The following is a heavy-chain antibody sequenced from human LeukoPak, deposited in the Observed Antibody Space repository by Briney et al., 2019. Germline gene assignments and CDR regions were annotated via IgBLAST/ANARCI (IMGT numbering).Heavy chain of an antibody. Sequence: GGSLRLSCAASGFTFSTYWMSWVRQALGKGLEWVANIKEDESEKYYVDSVKGRFTISRDNAQNSLNLQMNSLRPEDTAMYYCARVRTTGSYYGMDVWGQGTTVTVSS. D-gene: IGHD3-10*01. J-gene: IGHJ6*02. CDR2: IKEDESEK. V-gene: IGHV3-7*01. CDR1: GFTFSTYW. CDR3: ARVRTTGSYYGMDV.